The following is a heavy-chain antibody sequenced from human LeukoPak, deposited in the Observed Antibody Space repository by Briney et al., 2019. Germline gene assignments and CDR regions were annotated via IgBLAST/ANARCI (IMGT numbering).Heavy chain of an antibody. Sequence: PGGSLRLSCAASGFTFSNYAVSWVRQAPGKGLAWISAISDSGSGTQYADSVRGRFTISRDNSKNTLYLQMDSLRAEDTAVYYCARRHSGWYHSDYWGQGTLVTVSS. CDR2: ISDSGSGT. CDR3: ARRHSGWYHSDY. V-gene: IGHV3-23*01. D-gene: IGHD6-19*01. J-gene: IGHJ4*02. CDR1: GFTFSNYA.